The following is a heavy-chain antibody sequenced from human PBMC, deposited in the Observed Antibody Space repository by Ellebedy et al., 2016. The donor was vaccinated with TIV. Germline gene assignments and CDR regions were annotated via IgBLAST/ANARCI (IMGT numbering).Heavy chain of an antibody. CDR1: GVTISTYS. D-gene: IGHD3-10*01. Sequence: MPSETLSLTCSVAGVTISTYSLSWIRQPAGKGLEWIGRVNPSGNTNYNTSLTSRVTLSADTSKNQFSLRLSSVTAADTAVYYCARERFYGSGSTIWFDPWGQGTLVTVTS. CDR3: ARERFYGSGSTIWFDP. CDR2: VNPSGNT. V-gene: IGHV4-4*07. J-gene: IGHJ5*02.